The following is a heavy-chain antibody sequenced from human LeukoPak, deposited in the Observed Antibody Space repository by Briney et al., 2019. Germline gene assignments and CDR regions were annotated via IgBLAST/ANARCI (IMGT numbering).Heavy chain of an antibody. Sequence: ASVKVSCKVSGFTFTSSAMQWVRQARGQRLEWIGWIVVGSGNTNYAQKFQERVTITRDMSTSTAYMELSSLRSEDTAVYYCAATVGVLTPGFDYWGQGTLVTVSS. V-gene: IGHV1-58*02. D-gene: IGHD4-23*01. CDR2: IVVGSGNT. CDR3: AATVGVLTPGFDY. J-gene: IGHJ4*02. CDR1: GFTFTSSA.